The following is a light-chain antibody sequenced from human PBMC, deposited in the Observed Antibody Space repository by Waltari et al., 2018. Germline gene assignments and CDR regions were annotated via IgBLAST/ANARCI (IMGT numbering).Light chain of an antibody. V-gene: IGLV2-11*01. CDR1: SSDVGNYNY. CDR2: DVS. Sequence: QSALTQPRSVSGSPGQSVTISCTGTSSDVGNYNYVSWYQQLPNKAPKLMIYDVSERPAGVPDRFSGAKSGNTASLTISGLLSEDEAEYYCCSYAGSYTFVIFGGGTKLTVL. J-gene: IGLJ2*01. CDR3: CSYAGSYTFVI.